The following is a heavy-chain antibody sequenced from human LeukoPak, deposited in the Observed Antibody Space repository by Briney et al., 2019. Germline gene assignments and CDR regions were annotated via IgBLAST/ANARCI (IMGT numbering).Heavy chain of an antibody. V-gene: IGHV1-8*02. D-gene: IGHD5-18*01. CDR2: MNPNSDNT. J-gene: IGHJ4*02. CDR3: ARGLGRTAMVTRGGVRFDY. CDR1: GYTFTGYY. Sequence: GASVKVSCKASGYTFTGYYMHWVRQAPGQGLEWMGWMNPNSDNTGYAQKFQGRITMTRNTSISTAYMELSSLKSEDTAVYYCARGLGRTAMVTRGGVRFDYWGQGTLVTVSS.